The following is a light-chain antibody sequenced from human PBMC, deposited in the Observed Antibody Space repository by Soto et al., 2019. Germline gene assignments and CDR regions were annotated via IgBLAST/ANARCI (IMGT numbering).Light chain of an antibody. J-gene: IGKJ1*01. V-gene: IGKV3-15*01. CDR1: QSVTTT. CDR3: QQYKGSATT. Sequence: EIVMTQSPAALSVSPGQRATLSYRASQSVTTTVAWYQQKSGQAPRLLIYYASTRATGVPARFSGSGSGTDFTLTITSLQSEDFGVYYCQQYKGSATTFGQGTKVDIK. CDR2: YAS.